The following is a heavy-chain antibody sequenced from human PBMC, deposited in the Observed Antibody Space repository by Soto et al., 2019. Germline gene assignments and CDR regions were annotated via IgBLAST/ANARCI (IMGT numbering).Heavy chain of an antibody. J-gene: IGHJ6*02. Sequence: GGSRRLSCTASGFTFSSYGMHWVRQAPGKGLEWVAVISYDGSNKYYADSVKGRFTISRDNSKNTLYLQMNSLRAEDTAVYYCAKDLGPDYDFWSGYYSAYYYYGMDVWGQGTTVTVSS. CDR2: ISYDGSNK. CDR3: AKDLGPDYDFWSGYYSAYYYYGMDV. V-gene: IGHV3-30*18. CDR1: GFTFSSYG. D-gene: IGHD3-3*01.